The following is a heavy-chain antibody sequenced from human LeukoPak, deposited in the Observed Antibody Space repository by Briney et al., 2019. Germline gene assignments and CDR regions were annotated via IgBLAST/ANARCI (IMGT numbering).Heavy chain of an antibody. D-gene: IGHD2-2*02. J-gene: IGHJ6*03. V-gene: IGHV1-8*03. CDR3: ARVPYCSSTSCYTGYYNYYYYMDV. Sequence: ASVKVSCKASGYTFTSYDINWVRQATGQGLEWMGWMNPNSGNTGYAQKFQGRVTITRNTSISTAYMELSSLRSEDTAVYYCARVPYCSSTSCYTGYYNYYYYMDVWGKGTTVTVSS. CDR2: MNPNSGNT. CDR1: GYTFTSYD.